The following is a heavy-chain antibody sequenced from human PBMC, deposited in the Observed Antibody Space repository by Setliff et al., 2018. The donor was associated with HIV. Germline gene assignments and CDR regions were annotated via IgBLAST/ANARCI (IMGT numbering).Heavy chain of an antibody. CDR1: GGSVNGHY. Sequence: PSETLSLTCTVSGGSVNGHYWNWIRLTPGKGLEWIGSISYSGSTNYNPSLKSRVTISVDTSRNEFSLKLSSVTAADTAVYYCATDPTSYCTGGYCHSGRFASWGQGTLGTVSS. CDR3: ATDPTSYCTGGYCHSGRFAS. CDR2: ISYSGST. V-gene: IGHV4-59*02. J-gene: IGHJ4*02. D-gene: IGHD2-15*01.